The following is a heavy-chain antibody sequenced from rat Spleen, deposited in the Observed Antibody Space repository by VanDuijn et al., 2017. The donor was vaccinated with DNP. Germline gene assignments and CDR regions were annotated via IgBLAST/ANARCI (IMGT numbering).Heavy chain of an antibody. J-gene: IGHJ2*01. CDR1: GFTFSNFG. Sequence: EVQLVESGGGLVQPGRSLKLSCAASGFTFSNFGLHWIRQAPNKGLEWVASISHDGGGTFYGDSVKGRFTISRDNAKNTLYLQMDSLRSEDTATYYCARDNYGGYYWGHGVMVTVSS. CDR3: ARDNYGGYY. D-gene: IGHD1-11*01. CDR2: ISHDGGGT. V-gene: IGHV5-19*01.